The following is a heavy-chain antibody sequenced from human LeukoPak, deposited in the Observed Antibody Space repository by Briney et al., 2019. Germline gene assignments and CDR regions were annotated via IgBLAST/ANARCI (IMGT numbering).Heavy chain of an antibody. Sequence: GGSLRLSCAASGFTFSSYVMSWVRQAPGKGLEWVSTISGSGGSTYYADSVKGRFTISRDNSKNTLYVQMSSLRAEDTAVYYCVKDAYGSGSYFDYWGQGTLVTVSS. D-gene: IGHD2-15*01. J-gene: IGHJ4*02. CDR3: VKDAYGSGSYFDY. V-gene: IGHV3-23*01. CDR2: ISGSGGST. CDR1: GFTFSSYV.